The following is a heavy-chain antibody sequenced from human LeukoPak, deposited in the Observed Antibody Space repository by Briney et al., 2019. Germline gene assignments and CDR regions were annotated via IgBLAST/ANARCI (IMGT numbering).Heavy chain of an antibody. V-gene: IGHV5-51*01. D-gene: IGHD1-26*01. CDR1: GYSFTSYW. J-gene: IGHJ4*02. CDR2: IYPGDSDT. Sequence: HGESLKISCKVSGYSFTSYWIGWVRQMPGKGLEWMGIIYPGDSDTRYSPSFQGQVTISADKSISTDYLQWSSLKASDTAMYYCSRHQGATPGTFDYWGQGTLVTVSS. CDR3: SRHQGATPGTFDY.